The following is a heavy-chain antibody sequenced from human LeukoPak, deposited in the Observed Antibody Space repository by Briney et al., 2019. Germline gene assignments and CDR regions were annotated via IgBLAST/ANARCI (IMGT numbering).Heavy chain of an antibody. V-gene: IGHV4-34*01. J-gene: IGHJ4*02. CDR3: ARGGVSDY. Sequence: SETLSLTCAVYGGSFSGYYWSWIRQPPGKGLEWIGEINHSGSTIYNPSLKSRVTISVDTSKNQFSLKLSSVTAADTAVYYCARGGVSDYWGQGTLVTVSS. CDR2: INHSGST. CDR1: GGSFSGYY. D-gene: IGHD3-10*01.